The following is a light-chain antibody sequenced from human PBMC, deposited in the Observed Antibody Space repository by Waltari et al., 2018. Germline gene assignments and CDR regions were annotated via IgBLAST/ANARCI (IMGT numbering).Light chain of an antibody. Sequence: DAVMTQSPLSLPVTLGQPASIPCRSSQSLVFSDGNFYLNWFQQRPGQSPRRLIYKVSNRDSGVPDRFSGSGSGTDFTLKISRVEAEDVGGVYYCMQATHWPYTFGQGTKLEIK. CDR3: MQATHWPYT. J-gene: IGKJ2*01. CDR2: KVS. V-gene: IGKV2-30*01. CDR1: QSLVFSDGNFY.